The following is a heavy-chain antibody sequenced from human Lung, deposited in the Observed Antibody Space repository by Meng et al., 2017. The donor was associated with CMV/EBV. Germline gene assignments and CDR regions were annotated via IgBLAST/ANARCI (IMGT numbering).Heavy chain of an antibody. CDR2: IWYDGSNE. CDR1: GFIFSSYG. Sequence: LRLSCAASGFIFSSYGMHWVRQAPGKGLEWVAIIWYDGSNEYYVDSVKGRFTISRDNSKNTLYLQMNSLRAEDTAVYYCAREFMAFDYWGQGTLVTVSS. V-gene: IGHV3-33*01. CDR3: AREFMAFDY. J-gene: IGHJ4*02. D-gene: IGHD5-24*01.